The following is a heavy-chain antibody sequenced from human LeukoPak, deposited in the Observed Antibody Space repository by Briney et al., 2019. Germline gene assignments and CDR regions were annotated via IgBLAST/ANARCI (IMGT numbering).Heavy chain of an antibody. J-gene: IGHJ4*02. Sequence: GGSLRLSCAASGFTFSSYPMHWVRQAPGKGLEWVAVISYDGRNKYYADSVKGRFTISRDNSKNTLYLQMNGLRVEDTALYYCTLLYYVMSYWGQGTLVTVSS. V-gene: IGHV3-30*04. CDR1: GFTFSSYP. CDR3: TLLYYVMSY. CDR2: ISYDGRNK. D-gene: IGHD3-3*01.